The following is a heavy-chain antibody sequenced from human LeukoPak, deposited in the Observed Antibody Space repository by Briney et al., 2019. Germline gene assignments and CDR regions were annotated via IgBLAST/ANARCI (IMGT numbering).Heavy chain of an antibody. J-gene: IGHJ4*02. Sequence: GGSLRLSCAASGFTFSNYWMSWVRQAPGKGLEWVANIKQDGSEKYYVDSVKGRFTISRDNAKNSLYLQMNSLRAEDTAVYHCARDLVAVAGTDYWGQGTLVTVSS. CDR1: GFTFSNYW. D-gene: IGHD6-19*01. CDR3: ARDLVAVAGTDY. CDR2: IKQDGSEK. V-gene: IGHV3-7*01.